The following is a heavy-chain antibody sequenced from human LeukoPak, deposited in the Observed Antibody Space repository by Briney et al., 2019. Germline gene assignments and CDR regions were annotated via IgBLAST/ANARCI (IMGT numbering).Heavy chain of an antibody. D-gene: IGHD3-3*01. V-gene: IGHV4-4*07. CDR3: AREYYDFWSGYPYYYYYYYMDV. CDR1: GGSISSYY. Sequence: SEALSLTCTVSGGSISSYYWSWIRQPAGKGLEWIGRIYTSGSTNYNPSLKSRVTMSVDTSKNQFSLKLSSVTAADTAVYYCAREYYDFWSGYPYYYYYYYMDVWGKGTTVTVSS. J-gene: IGHJ6*03. CDR2: IYTSGST.